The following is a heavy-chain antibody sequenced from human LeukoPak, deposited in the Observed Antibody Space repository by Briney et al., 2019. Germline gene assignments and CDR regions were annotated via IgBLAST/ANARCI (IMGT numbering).Heavy chain of an antibody. Sequence: SETLSLTCTVSGGSISSGDCYWSWIRQPPGKGLEWIGYIYYSGSTHYNPSLKSRVTISVDTSKNQFSLKLSSVTAADTAVYYCARKYYYGSGSYYYFDYWGQGTLVTVSS. CDR2: IYYSGST. V-gene: IGHV4-30-4*01. CDR3: ARKYYYGSGSYYYFDY. D-gene: IGHD3-10*01. CDR1: GGSISSGDCY. J-gene: IGHJ4*02.